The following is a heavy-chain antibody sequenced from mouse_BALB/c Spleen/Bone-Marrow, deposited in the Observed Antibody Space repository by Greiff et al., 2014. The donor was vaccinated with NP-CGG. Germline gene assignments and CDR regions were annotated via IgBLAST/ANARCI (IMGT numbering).Heavy chain of an antibody. J-gene: IGHJ3*01. D-gene: IGHD2-12*01. CDR2: IFPGDGST. CDR3: ARNYKSAWFTY. Sequence: VKLVESGPELVKPGASVKLSCKASDYTFTSSDINWVRQGPVQGLEWMGWIFPGDGSTKYNEKFKGKATLTIDKSSSTAYMQLSRLTSEDSAVYFCARNYKSAWFTYWGQGTLVTVSA. CDR1: DYTFTSSD. V-gene: IGHV1-85*01.